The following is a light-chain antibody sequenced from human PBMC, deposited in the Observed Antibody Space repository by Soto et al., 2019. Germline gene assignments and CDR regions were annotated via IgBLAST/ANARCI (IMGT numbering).Light chain of an antibody. CDR2: WAS. J-gene: IGKJ2*03. CDR1: SNIKNY. V-gene: IGKV4-1*01. CDR3: QQYFSAPYS. Sequence: DIVMTQSPDSQAVSLGERATINCKSTSNIKNYLIWYQQKPGQPPKLIYWASTRESGVPDRFSVSGSGTDFPLIISSLQAEDVAVYYCQQYFSAPYSFGQGTKLEMK.